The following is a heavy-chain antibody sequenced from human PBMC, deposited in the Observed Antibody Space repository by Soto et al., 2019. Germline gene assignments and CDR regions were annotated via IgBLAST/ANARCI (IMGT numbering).Heavy chain of an antibody. D-gene: IGHD2-8*01. CDR3: AREGYCANGVCYTGNWFDP. J-gene: IGHJ5*02. Sequence: SETLSLTCTVSGGSISSGDYYWSWIRQPPGKGLEWIGYIYYSGSTYYNPSLKSRVTISVDTSKNQFSLKLSSVTAADTAVYYCAREGYCANGVCYTGNWFDPWGQGTLVTVSS. CDR2: IYYSGST. V-gene: IGHV4-30-4*01. CDR1: GGSISSGDYY.